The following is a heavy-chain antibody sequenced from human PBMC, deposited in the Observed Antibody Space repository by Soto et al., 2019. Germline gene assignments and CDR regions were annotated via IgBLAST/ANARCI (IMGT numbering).Heavy chain of an antibody. CDR2: IYYSGST. D-gene: IGHD3-3*01. V-gene: IGHV4-30-4*02. CDR3: PRAVGYDCWSGYYFEY. CDR1: GGSISSGDYY. Sequence: SETLSLTCTVSGGSISSGDYYWSWIRQPPGKGLEWIGYIYYSGSTYYNPSFKCRVTISVDTSKNQYSLKLSSVTAADTAVYYCPRAVGYDCWSGYYFEYWGQGTLVTVSS. J-gene: IGHJ4*02.